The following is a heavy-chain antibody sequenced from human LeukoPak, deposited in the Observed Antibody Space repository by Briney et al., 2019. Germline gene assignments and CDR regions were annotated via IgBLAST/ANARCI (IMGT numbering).Heavy chain of an antibody. J-gene: IGHJ3*02. Sequence: MTSETLSLTCTVSGGSISCYYWRWSRRPPGRGVEGIVDNYHSGDTGYNPSLKSRLSMSVDMSTNQYSLKLRSVTAADTAIYYCARPAVAGNVDAFDIWGQGTMVTVSS. CDR2: NYHSGDT. V-gene: IGHV4-59*08. CDR1: GGSISCYY. CDR3: ARPAVAGNVDAFDI. D-gene: IGHD6-19*01.